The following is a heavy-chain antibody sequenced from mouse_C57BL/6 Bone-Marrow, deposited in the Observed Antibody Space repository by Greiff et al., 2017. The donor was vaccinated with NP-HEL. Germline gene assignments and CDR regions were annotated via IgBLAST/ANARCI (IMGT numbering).Heavy chain of an antibody. V-gene: IGHV1-42*01. Sequence: EVQLQQSGPELVKPGASVKISCKASGYSFTGYYMNWVKQSPEKSLEWIGEINPSTGGTTYNQKFKAKATLTVDKSSSTAYMQLKSLTSEDSAVYYCAKKGYDPFAYWGQGTLVTVSA. CDR3: AKKGYDPFAY. CDR2: INPSTGGT. D-gene: IGHD2-2*01. J-gene: IGHJ3*01. CDR1: GYSFTGYY.